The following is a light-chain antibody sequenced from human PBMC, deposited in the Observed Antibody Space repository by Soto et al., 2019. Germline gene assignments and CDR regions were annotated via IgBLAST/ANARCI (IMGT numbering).Light chain of an antibody. Sequence: QSVLTQPPSVSAAPGQNVSSSCSGSSANIGGNSVSWYQQLPGTAPKLLLYDDNKRPSGNPDRFSGSKSGTSATLGITGFQTGDEADYYCGSWDSSLSAYVFGTGTKLTVL. CDR2: DDN. J-gene: IGLJ1*01. V-gene: IGLV1-51*01. CDR1: SANIGGNS. CDR3: GSWDSSLSAYV.